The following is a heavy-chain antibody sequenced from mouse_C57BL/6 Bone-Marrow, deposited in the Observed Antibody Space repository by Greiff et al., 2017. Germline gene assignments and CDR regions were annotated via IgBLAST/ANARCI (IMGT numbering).Heavy chain of an antibody. CDR2: ISNGGGST. V-gene: IGHV5-12*01. J-gene: IGHJ3*01. CDR3: ARHDGYRFAY. Sequence: EVKLMESGGGLVQPGGSLKLSCAASGFTFSDYYMYWVRQTPEQRLEWVAYISNGGGSTYYPDTVKGRFTISKDTAKNTLSLQMGRLKSEDTAMYYCARHDGYRFAYWGQGTLVTVAA. D-gene: IGHD2-3*01. CDR1: GFTFSDYY.